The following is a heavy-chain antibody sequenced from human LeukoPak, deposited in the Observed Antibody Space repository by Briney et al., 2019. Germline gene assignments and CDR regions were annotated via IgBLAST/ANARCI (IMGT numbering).Heavy chain of an antibody. CDR3: AGRNHVDIVATIQYYFDY. CDR1: GGSFSGYY. CDR2: INHSGST. J-gene: IGHJ4*02. D-gene: IGHD5-12*01. Sequence: PSETLSLTCAVYGGSFSGYYWSWIRQPPGKGLEWIGEINHSGSTNYNPSLKSRVTISVDTSKNQLSLKLSSVTAADTAVYYCAGRNHVDIVATIQYYFDYWGQGTLVTVSS. V-gene: IGHV4-34*01.